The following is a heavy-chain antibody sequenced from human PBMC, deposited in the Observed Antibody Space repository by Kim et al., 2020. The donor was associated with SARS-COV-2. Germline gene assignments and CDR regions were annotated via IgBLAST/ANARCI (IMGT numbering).Heavy chain of an antibody. CDR3: ARDPRGWALDF. CDR1: GFIFTNYY. V-gene: IGHV1-46*01. J-gene: IGHJ4*02. D-gene: IGHD1-26*01. CDR2: MDPTGNIT. Sequence: ASVKVSCKASGFIFTNYYMHWVRQAPGQGLQWMGIMDPTGNITYYSQKFQGRVTMTRDTSTSTVSMELRSLNSDDTAVYYCARDPRGWALDFCGRGTLVT.